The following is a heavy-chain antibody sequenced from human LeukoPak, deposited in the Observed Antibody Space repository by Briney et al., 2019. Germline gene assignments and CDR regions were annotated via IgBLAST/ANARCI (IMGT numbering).Heavy chain of an antibody. CDR1: GFTFSSYG. CDR3: TKDASSFCSRSSCYTNHY. CDR2: ISYDGSNK. Sequence: PGGSLRLSCAASGFTFSSYGMHWVRQAPGKGLEWVAVISYDGSNKYYGDSVKGRFTISRDNSKNTVYLQMNSLRVEDTAVYYCTKDASSFCSRSSCYTNHYWGQGTLVTVSS. J-gene: IGHJ4*02. V-gene: IGHV3-30*18. D-gene: IGHD2-2*02.